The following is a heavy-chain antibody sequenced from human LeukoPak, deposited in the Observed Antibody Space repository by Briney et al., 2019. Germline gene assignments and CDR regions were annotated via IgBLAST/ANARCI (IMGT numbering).Heavy chain of an antibody. D-gene: IGHD3-10*01. Sequence: GGSLRLSCAASGFTFSSYSMNWVRQAPGKGLEWVSCIGSSGSYIYYADSVKGRFTISRDNAKNTLYLQMNSLRAEDTAVYYCAKDHYYGSGSYYNGPEYGMDVWGQGTTVTVSS. CDR3: AKDHYYGSGSYYNGPEYGMDV. J-gene: IGHJ6*02. CDR1: GFTFSSYS. CDR2: IGSSGSYI. V-gene: IGHV3-21*04.